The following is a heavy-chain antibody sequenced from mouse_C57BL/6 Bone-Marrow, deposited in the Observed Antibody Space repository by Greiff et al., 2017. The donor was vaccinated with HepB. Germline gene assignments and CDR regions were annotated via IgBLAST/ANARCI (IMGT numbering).Heavy chain of an antibody. J-gene: IGHJ1*03. CDR3: ARHLYYGSSYWYFDV. Sequence: EVQLQQSGPGLAKPSQTLSLTCSVTGYSITSDYWNWIRKFPGNKLEYMGYISYSGSTYYNPSLKSRISITRDTSKNQSYLQLNSVTTEDTATYYCARHLYYGSSYWYFDVWGTGTTVTVSS. CDR1: GYSITSDY. D-gene: IGHD1-1*01. CDR2: ISYSGST. V-gene: IGHV3-8*01.